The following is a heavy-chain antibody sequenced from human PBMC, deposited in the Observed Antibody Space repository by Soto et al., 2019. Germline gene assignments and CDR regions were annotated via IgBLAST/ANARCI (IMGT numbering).Heavy chain of an antibody. Sequence: GASVKVCCKXSGYTFTSYAMHWARQAPGQRLEWMGWINAGNGNTKYSQKFQGRVTITRDTSASTAYMELSSLRSEDTAVYYCARDWARNWFDPWGQGTLVIVSS. CDR1: GYTFTSYA. J-gene: IGHJ5*02. CDR2: INAGNGNT. CDR3: ARDWARNWFDP. V-gene: IGHV1-3*01. D-gene: IGHD3-16*01.